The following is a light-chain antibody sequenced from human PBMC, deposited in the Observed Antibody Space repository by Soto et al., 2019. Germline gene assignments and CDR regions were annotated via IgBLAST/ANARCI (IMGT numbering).Light chain of an antibody. J-gene: IGKJ4*01. CDR2: GSS. V-gene: IGKV3-20*01. CDR3: QQYGYSPLT. Sequence: VLTQSPGTLSSSPGERATLSCGASQNIRSNYVAWYQQKHGQAPRLPIFGSSSTATGIPDRFSASGSGTDFTLTISRLETEDFAVYYCQQYGYSPLTFGGGTKVDIK. CDR1: QNIRSNY.